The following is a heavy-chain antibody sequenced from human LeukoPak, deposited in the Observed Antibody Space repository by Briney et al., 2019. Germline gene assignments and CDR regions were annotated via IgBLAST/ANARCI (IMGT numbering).Heavy chain of an antibody. J-gene: IGHJ5*02. Sequence: PGRSLRLSCAASGFTFSSYAMHWVRQAPGKGLEWVAVISYDGSNKYYADSVKGRFTISRDNSKNTLYLQMNSLRAEDTAVYYCARDRDSSGSRGWFDPWGQGTLVTVSS. D-gene: IGHD6-19*01. CDR1: GFTFSSYA. CDR2: ISYDGSNK. V-gene: IGHV3-30-3*01. CDR3: ARDRDSSGSRGWFDP.